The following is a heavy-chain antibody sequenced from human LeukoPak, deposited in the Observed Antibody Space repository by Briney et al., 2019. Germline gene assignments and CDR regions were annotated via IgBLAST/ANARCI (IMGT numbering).Heavy chain of an antibody. Sequence: ASVKVSCTASGYTFTSYGISWVRQAPGQGLEWMGWISAYNGNTNYAQKLQGRVTMTTDTSTSTAYMELRSLRSDDTAVYYCARSAYYYGSGSYRTPQGLYYYYGMDVWGQGTTVTVSS. CDR3: ARSAYYYGSGSYRTPQGLYYYYGMDV. CDR1: GYTFTSYG. D-gene: IGHD3-10*01. V-gene: IGHV1-18*01. J-gene: IGHJ6*02. CDR2: ISAYNGNT.